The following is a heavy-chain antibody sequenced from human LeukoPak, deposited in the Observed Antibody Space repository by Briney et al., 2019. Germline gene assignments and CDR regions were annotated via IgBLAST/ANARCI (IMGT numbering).Heavy chain of an antibody. CDR3: ARGLLGAFGVLGYCSGGCCYRHNWFDP. CDR1: GGSFSGYY. J-gene: IGHJ5*02. V-gene: IGHV4-34*01. D-gene: IGHD2-15*01. Sequence: SETLSLTCAVYGGSFSGYYWSWIRQPPGKGLEWIGEINHSGSTNYNPSLKSRVTISVDTSKNQFSLKLSPVTAADTAVYYCARGLLGAFGVLGYCSGGCCYRHNWFDPWGQGTLVTVSS. CDR2: INHSGST.